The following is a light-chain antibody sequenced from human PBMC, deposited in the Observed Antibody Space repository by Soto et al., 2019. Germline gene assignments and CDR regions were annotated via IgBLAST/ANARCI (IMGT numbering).Light chain of an antibody. CDR2: ATS. CDR1: QTISNY. Sequence: DIQMTQSPSSLSASVGDRATLICRASQTISNYLNWYQQKPGQAPKLLISATSSLQGGVPSRFSGSRSGTNFTLTISSLQPEDFATYYCQQNYHAPRAFGQGTKVDIK. CDR3: QQNYHAPRA. J-gene: IGKJ1*01. V-gene: IGKV1-39*01.